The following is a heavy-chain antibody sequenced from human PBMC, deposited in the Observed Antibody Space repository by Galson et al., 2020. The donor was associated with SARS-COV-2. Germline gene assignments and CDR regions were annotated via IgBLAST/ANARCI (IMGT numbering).Heavy chain of an antibody. CDR1: GFTFSSYT. CDR2: ITSSSSYM. V-gene: IGHV3-21*01. CDR3: AREVTPHGFDI. D-gene: IGHD2-21*02. J-gene: IGHJ3*02. Sequence: GESLKISCAASGFTFSSYTMNWVRQAPGKGLEWVSSITSSSSYMFYADSLKGRFTISRDNAKNSLYLQMNSLRAEDTAVYYCAREVTPHGFDIWGQGTMVTVSS.